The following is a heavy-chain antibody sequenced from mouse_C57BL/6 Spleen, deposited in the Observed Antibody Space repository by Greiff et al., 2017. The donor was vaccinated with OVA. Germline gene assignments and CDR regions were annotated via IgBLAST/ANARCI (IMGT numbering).Heavy chain of an antibody. D-gene: IGHD4-1*01. V-gene: IGHV1-82*01. CDR3: AREGRLGPFDY. Sequence: QVQLQQSGPELVKPGASVKISCKASGYAFSSSWMNWVKQRPGKGLEWIGRSYPGDGDTNYNGKFKGKATLTADKSSSTAYMQLSSLTSEDSAVYFCAREGRLGPFDYWGQGTTLTVSS. J-gene: IGHJ2*01. CDR1: GYAFSSSW. CDR2: SYPGDGDT.